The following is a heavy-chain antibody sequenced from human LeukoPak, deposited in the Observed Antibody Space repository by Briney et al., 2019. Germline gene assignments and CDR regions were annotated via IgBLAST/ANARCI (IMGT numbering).Heavy chain of an antibody. V-gene: IGHV4-34*01. D-gene: IGHD5-18*01. J-gene: IGHJ4*02. CDR3: ARASAMVKVDY. Sequence: SETLPLTCAVYGGSFSGYYWSWIRQPPGKGLEWIGEINHSGSTNYNPSLKSRVTISVDTSKNQFSLKLSSVTAADTAVYYCARASAMVKVDYWGQGTLVTVSS. CDR1: GGSFSGYY. CDR2: INHSGST.